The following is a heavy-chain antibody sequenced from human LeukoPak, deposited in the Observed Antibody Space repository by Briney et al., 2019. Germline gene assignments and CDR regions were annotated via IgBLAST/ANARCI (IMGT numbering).Heavy chain of an antibody. D-gene: IGHD3-3*01. CDR2: INHGGST. Sequence: SETLSLTCAVSGGSFSGYHWTWIRQPPGKGLEWIGDINHGGSTNYNPSLKSRVTIPLDTSKNQLSLMVSSVTAADTAVYYCARGRITIFGVVGPPDYWGQGGLVTVSA. CDR3: ARGRITIFGVVGPPDY. J-gene: IGHJ4*02. CDR1: GGSFSGYH. V-gene: IGHV4-34*01.